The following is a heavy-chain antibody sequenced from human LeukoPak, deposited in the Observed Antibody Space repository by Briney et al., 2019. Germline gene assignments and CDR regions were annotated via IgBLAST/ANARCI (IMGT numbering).Heavy chain of an antibody. V-gene: IGHV4-59*01. CDR2: IYYSGST. D-gene: IGHD3-10*01. CDR1: GVSISSYY. CDR3: ARIISVNWFDP. J-gene: IGHJ5*02. Sequence: PSETLSLTCTVSGVSISSYYWSWIRQPPGKGLEWIGYIYYSGSTNYNPSLKSRVTISVDTSKNQFSLKLSSVTAADTAVYYCARIISVNWFDPWGQGTLVTVSS.